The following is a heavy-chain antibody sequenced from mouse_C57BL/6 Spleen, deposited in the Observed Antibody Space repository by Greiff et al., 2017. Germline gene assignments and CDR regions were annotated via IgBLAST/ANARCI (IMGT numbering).Heavy chain of an antibody. V-gene: IGHV1-52*01. CDR2: IDPSDSGT. J-gene: IGHJ2*01. D-gene: IGHD6-2*01. CDR3: ARAPYNASFDY. CDR1: GYTFTSYW. Sequence: QVQLQQPGAELVRPGSSVKLSCKASGYTFTSYWMHWVKQRPVQGLEWIGNIDPSDSGTHYNQKFKDKATLTVDKSSSTAYMQLSSLTSEASAVYYCARAPYNASFDYWGQGTTLTVSS.